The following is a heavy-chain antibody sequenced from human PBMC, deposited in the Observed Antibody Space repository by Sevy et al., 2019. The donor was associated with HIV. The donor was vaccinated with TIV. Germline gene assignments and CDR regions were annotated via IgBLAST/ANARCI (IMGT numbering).Heavy chain of an antibody. CDR2: IYYSGST. V-gene: IGHV4-59*08. J-gene: IGHJ5*02. Sequence: SETLSLTCTVSGGYMSSYYWSWIRQPPGKGLEWIGYIYYSGSTNYNPALKSRVTISVDTSKNQFSLKLSSVTAADTAVYYCASWGGCSSTSCWSSWFDPWGQGSLVTVSS. D-gene: IGHD2-2*01. CDR1: GGYMSSYY. CDR3: ASWGGCSSTSCWSSWFDP.